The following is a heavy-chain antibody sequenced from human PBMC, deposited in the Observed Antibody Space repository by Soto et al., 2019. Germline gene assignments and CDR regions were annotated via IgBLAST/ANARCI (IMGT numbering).Heavy chain of an antibody. D-gene: IGHD3-22*01. Sequence: GESLKISCKASGYSFNIYWIAWVRQMPGKGLEWMGIIYPRDSDTRYSPSFQGQVTISADKSISTAYLQWSSLKASDTAIYYCARARYCYYSTRYPSLEGWGQGPMVTVS. CDR3: ARARYCYYSTRYPSLEG. CDR2: IYPRDSDT. J-gene: IGHJ3*01. CDR1: GYSFNIYW. V-gene: IGHV5-51*01.